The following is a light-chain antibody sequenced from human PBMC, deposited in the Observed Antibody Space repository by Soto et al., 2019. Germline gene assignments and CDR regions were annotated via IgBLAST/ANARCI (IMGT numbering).Light chain of an antibody. CDR3: QTWGTGVRED. V-gene: IGLV4-69*01. Sequence: QSVLTQSVSTSAFLGASVKLTCTLSSEYSSYAIAWHQQQPVKGPRYLMQVNSDGSHNKGDEIPDRFSGSSSGAERYLTISSLQSEDEADYYCQTWGTGVREDFGGGTKLTVL. CDR2: VNSDGSH. CDR1: SEYSSYA. J-gene: IGLJ2*01.